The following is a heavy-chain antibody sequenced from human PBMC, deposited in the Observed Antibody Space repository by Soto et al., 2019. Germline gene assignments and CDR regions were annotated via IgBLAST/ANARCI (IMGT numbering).Heavy chain of an antibody. CDR3: AREGEADSPYYFDY. D-gene: IGHD1-26*01. Sequence: QVQLVQSGAEVKKPGSSVKVSCKASVGTFSSYAISWVRQAPGQGLEWMGGIIPIFGTANYAKKFQGRDTSTADEARSTADMERSSLSAEDTAAYYGAREGEADSPYYFDYRGQGTVVTVSA. J-gene: IGHJ4*02. V-gene: IGHV1-69*01. CDR2: IIPIFGTA. CDR1: VGTFSSYA.